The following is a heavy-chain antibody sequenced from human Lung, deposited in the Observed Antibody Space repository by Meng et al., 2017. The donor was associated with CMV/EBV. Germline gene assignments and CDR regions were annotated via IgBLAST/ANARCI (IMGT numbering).Heavy chain of an antibody. CDR3: ASYYDFWSCYYHFDY. D-gene: IGHD3-3*01. Sequence: ASXXVSXKASGYTFTGYYMHWVRHAPGQGLEWMRWCNPNSGGTNYSQKLQGRVTMTRDTSISPAYMEMSRLRSEDTAVYYCASYYDFWSCYYHFDYWGQGXLVTVSS. CDR2: CNPNSGGT. V-gene: IGHV1-2*02. CDR1: GYTFTGYY. J-gene: IGHJ4*02.